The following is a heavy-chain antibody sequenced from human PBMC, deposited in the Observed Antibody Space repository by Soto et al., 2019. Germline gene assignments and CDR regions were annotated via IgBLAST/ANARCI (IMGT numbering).Heavy chain of an antibody. V-gene: IGHV3-23*04. CDR2: ISGNGIST. D-gene: IGHD3-10*01. Sequence: EVQLVESGGGLVHPEGSLRLSCAASGFTFINFAMTCVRQAPGKGLEWVSAISGNGISTYYADSVKGRFTISRDNSKDTVHLLMHSLRADDTAVYYCAKVLDPDFSGPSHGWSDPWGEGVLVTVSS. CDR3: AKVLDPDFSGPSHGWSDP. CDR1: GFTFINFA. J-gene: IGHJ5*02.